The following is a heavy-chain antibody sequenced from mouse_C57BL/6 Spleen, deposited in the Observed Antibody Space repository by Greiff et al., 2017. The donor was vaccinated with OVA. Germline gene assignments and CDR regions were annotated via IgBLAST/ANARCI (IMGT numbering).Heavy chain of an antibody. Sequence: EVQLQQSGPELVKPGASVKISCKASGYTFTDYYMNWVKQSHGKSLEWIGDINPNNGGTSYNQKFKGKATLTVDKSSSTAYMELRSLTSEYSAVSYCARFSVGYYWYFAVCGTLPPVPLSS. CDR1: GYTFTDYY. J-gene: IGHJ1*03. CDR3: ARFSVGYYWYFAV. D-gene: IGHD2-3*01. CDR2: INPNNGGT. V-gene: IGHV1-26*01.